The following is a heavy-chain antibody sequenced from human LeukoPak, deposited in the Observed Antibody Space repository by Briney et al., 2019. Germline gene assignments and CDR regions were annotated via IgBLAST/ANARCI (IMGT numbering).Heavy chain of an antibody. CDR1: GGSISSGSYY. V-gene: IGHV4-61*02. CDR3: ASEGARDAFDI. CDR2: IYTSGST. D-gene: IGHD4/OR15-4a*01. J-gene: IGHJ3*02. Sequence: PSETLSLTCTVSGGSISSGSYYWSWIRQPAGKGLEWIGRIYTSGSTNYNPSLKSRVTISVDTSKNQFSLKLSSVTAADTAVYYCASEGARDAFDIWGQGTMVTVSS.